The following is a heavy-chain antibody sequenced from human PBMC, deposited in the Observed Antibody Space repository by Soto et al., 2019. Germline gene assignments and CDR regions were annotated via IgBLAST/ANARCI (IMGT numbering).Heavy chain of an antibody. V-gene: IGHV4-61*01. CDR1: GGSVSSGSYY. J-gene: IGHJ5*02. Sequence: SETLSLTCTVSGGSVSSGSYYWSWIRQPPGKGLEWIGYIYYSGSTNYNPSLKSRVTISVDTSQNQFSLKLSSVTAADTAVCYCARESRAYSSSSSVSWFDTWGQGTLVTVSS. D-gene: IGHD6-6*01. CDR3: ARESRAYSSSSSVSWFDT. CDR2: IYYSGST.